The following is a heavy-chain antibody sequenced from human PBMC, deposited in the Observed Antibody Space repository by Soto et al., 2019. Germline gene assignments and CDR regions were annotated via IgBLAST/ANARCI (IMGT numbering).Heavy chain of an antibody. J-gene: IGHJ5*02. CDR3: ARVVPGAEAWFGP. CDR2: ISLYSDGT. D-gene: IGHD2-2*01. CDR1: GYTFSNYC. Sequence: GASVKVSCKTSGYTFSNYCITWVRPAPGQPLEWLGWISLYSDGTNYAQKFQGRVSMTTDTSTTTAYMELRSLRSDDTAVYYCARVVPGAEAWFGPWGQGTLVTVSS. V-gene: IGHV1-18*01.